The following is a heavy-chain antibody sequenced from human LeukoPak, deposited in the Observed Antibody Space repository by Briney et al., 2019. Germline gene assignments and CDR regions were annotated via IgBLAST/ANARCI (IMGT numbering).Heavy chain of an antibody. Sequence: PGGSLRLSCAASGFTFSSYGMHWVRQAPGKGLEWVAFIRYDGSNKYYADSVKGRFTISRDNSKNTLYLQMNSLRAEDTAVYYCARDKRPYYYDSSGLFDAFDIWGQGTMVTVSS. CDR2: IRYDGSNK. D-gene: IGHD3-22*01. J-gene: IGHJ3*02. V-gene: IGHV3-30*02. CDR1: GFTFSSYG. CDR3: ARDKRPYYYDSSGLFDAFDI.